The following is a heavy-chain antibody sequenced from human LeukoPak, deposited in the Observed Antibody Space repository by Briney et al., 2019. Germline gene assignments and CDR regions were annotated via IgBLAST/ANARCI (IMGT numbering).Heavy chain of an antibody. J-gene: IGHJ3*02. Sequence: PGGSLRLSCGASGFSFSASSMHWVRQAPGKGLEWVGRIRSKANGYETHFAASVDGRFTVSRDDSKNTIYLHMNSLKTEDTGVYYCASGGGVLAAFDIWGQGTMVLVSS. CDR3: ASGGGVLAAFDI. CDR2: IRSKANGYET. CDR1: GFSFSASS. D-gene: IGHD2-8*01. V-gene: IGHV3-73*01.